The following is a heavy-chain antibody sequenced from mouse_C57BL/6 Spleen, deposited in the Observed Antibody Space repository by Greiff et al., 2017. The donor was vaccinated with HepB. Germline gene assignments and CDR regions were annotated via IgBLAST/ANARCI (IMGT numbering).Heavy chain of an antibody. J-gene: IGHJ3*01. Sequence: EVQLVESGPGLVKPSQTVFLTCTVTGISITTGNYRWSWIRQFPGNKLEWIGYIYYSGTITYNPSLTSRPTITRDTPKHQFFLEMNSLTAEDTATYYCARYDYDAAWFAYWGQGTLVTVSA. CDR2: IYYSGTI. V-gene: IGHV3-5*01. CDR1: GISITTGNYR. D-gene: IGHD2-4*01. CDR3: ARYDYDAAWFAY.